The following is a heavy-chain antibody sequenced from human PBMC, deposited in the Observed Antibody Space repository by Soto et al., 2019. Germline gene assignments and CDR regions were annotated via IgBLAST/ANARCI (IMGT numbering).Heavy chain of an antibody. V-gene: IGHV1-18*01. CDR3: ARDAPPPELRFLEWHNYDYNGMDV. CDR1: GYSFTAYG. CDR2: ISCYNGKT. Sequence: QVQVVQSGDEVKETGASVRVSCKTSGYSFTAYGISWVRQAPGQGLEWMGWISCYNGKTKYAQKVQGRVTMTTDTSTSTAYMEVRSMRSEDTAIYYCARDAPPPELRFLEWHNYDYNGMDVWGQGPTFTVSS. D-gene: IGHD3-3*01. J-gene: IGHJ6*02.